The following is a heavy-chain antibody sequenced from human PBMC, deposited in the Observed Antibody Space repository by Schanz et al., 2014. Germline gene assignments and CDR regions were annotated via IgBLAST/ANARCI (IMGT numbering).Heavy chain of an antibody. Sequence: VQSVHSGTEVQKLGASVKVSCQTSGYTFTAYGINWVRQAPGQGLEWIGWISAQTGDTRYAQKMQGRVTMTRDVSSTTAFLELRSLRYDDMAVYYCARAFGGYDPAGALDYWGQGTLVTVSS. J-gene: IGHJ4*02. V-gene: IGHV1-18*03. CDR2: ISAQTGDT. CDR3: ARAFGGYDPAGALDY. CDR1: GYTFTAYG. D-gene: IGHD5-12*01.